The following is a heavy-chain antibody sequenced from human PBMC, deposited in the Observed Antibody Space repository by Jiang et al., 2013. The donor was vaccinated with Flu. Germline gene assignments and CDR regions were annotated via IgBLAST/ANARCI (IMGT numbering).Heavy chain of an antibody. D-gene: IGHD4-17*01. CDR3: ARDPSYGDDWVMVFDY. Sequence: FTFSSYSMNWVRQAPGKGLEWVSSISSSSSYIYYADSVKGRFTISRDNAKNSLYLQMNSLRAEDTAVYYCARDPSYGDDWVMVFDYWGQGTLVTVSS. J-gene: IGHJ4*02. CDR2: ISSSSSYI. V-gene: IGHV3-21*01. CDR1: FTFSSYS.